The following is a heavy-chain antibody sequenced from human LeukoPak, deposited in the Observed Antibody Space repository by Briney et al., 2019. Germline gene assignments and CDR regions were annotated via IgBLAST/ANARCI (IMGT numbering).Heavy chain of an antibody. Sequence: ASVKVSCKASGYTFTGYYMHRVRQAPGQGLEWMGWINPNSGGTNYAQKFQGRVTMTRDTSISTAYMELSRLRSDDTAVYYCASSIAAAGGFDYWGQGTLVTVSS. D-gene: IGHD6-13*01. CDR3: ASSIAAAGGFDY. J-gene: IGHJ4*02. CDR2: INPNSGGT. V-gene: IGHV1-2*02. CDR1: GYTFTGYY.